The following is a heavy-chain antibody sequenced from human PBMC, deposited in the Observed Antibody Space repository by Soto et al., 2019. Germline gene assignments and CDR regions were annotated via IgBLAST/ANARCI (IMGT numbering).Heavy chain of an antibody. J-gene: IGHJ6*02. D-gene: IGHD3-22*01. Sequence: PGGSLRLSCAACGFTLNSYAMNWVRQAPGKGLEWVSGISARGEKTYYADSVKGRFTISRDNSKNTVYLQMNSLRAKDTAVFYCAKALPMHYYDSSGYSDYYYDMDVWGQGTTVTVSS. CDR3: AKALPMHYYDSSGYSDYYYDMDV. CDR1: GFTLNSYA. V-gene: IGHV3-23*01. CDR2: ISARGEKT.